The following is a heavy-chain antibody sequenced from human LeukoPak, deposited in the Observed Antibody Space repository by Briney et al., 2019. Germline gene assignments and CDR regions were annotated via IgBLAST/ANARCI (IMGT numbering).Heavy chain of an antibody. Sequence: SETLSLTCTVSGGSISSYYWSWIRQPPGKGLEWIGYIYYSGSTNYNPSLKSRVTISVDTSKNQFSLKLSSVTAADTAVYYCARAVWGSSWYWDYWGQGTLVTVSS. CDR1: GGSISSYY. D-gene: IGHD6-13*01. CDR3: ARAVWGSSWYWDY. CDR2: IYYSGST. V-gene: IGHV4-59*01. J-gene: IGHJ4*02.